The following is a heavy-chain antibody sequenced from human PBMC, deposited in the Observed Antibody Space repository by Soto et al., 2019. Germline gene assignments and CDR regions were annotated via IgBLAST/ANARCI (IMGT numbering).Heavy chain of an antibody. CDR3: ARENDDSSGYYYDY. Sequence: EVQLVESGGGLVQPGGSLRLSCAASGFTFSSYDMHWVRQATGKGLEWVSAIGTAGDTYYPGSVKGRLTISRENAKNSLYLQMNSLRAEDTAVYYCARENDDSSGYYYDYWGQGTLVTVSS. V-gene: IGHV3-13*01. CDR2: IGTAGDT. J-gene: IGHJ4*02. D-gene: IGHD3-22*01. CDR1: GFTFSSYD.